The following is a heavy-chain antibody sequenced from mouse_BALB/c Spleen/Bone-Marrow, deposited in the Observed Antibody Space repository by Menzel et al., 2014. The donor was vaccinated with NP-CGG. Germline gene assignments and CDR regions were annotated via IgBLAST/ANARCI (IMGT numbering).Heavy chain of an antibody. CDR3: VYGNPSMDS. J-gene: IGHJ4*01. Sequence: EVQRVESGGGSEQPKGSLILSCAASGFTFNTYAMNWVRPSPGKGLVWVALIRRKSNNYSTYYADSVKDRFTISKDDSQSMLYLQMNNLKTEDTGMYCCVYGNPSMDSWGQGTSVTVSS. CDR2: IRRKSNNYST. CDR1: GFTFNTYA. V-gene: IGHV10-1*02. D-gene: IGHD2-1*01.